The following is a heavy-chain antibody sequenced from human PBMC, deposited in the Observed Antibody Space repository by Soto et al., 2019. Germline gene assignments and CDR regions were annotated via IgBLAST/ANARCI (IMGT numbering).Heavy chain of an antibody. CDR1: GFTFSNYA. CDR3: AKEMYAAAGPDY. J-gene: IGHJ4*02. D-gene: IGHD6-13*01. CDR2: IIASGGST. Sequence: EVQLLESGGTLVQPGGSLRLSCAASGFTFSNYAMSWVRQAPGKGLEWVSEIIASGGSTYYEDSVMGRFTISRDNSKNTLYLQMNSLRAEDTAVYSCAKEMYAAAGPDYWGQGTLVTVSS. V-gene: IGHV3-23*01.